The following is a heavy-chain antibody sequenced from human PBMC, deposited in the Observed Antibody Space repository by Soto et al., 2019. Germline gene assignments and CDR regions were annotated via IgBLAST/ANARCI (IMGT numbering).Heavy chain of an antibody. V-gene: IGHV3-30*18. D-gene: IGHD1-7*01. CDR3: AKAEELELEVDV. CDR2: ISYDGSNK. CDR1: GFTFSSYG. J-gene: IGHJ6*02. Sequence: GGSLRLSCAASGFTFSSYGMHWVRQAPGKGLEWVAVISYDGSNKYYADSVKGRFTISRDNSKNTLYLQMNSLRAEDTAVYYCAKAEELELEVDVWGQGTTVTVSS.